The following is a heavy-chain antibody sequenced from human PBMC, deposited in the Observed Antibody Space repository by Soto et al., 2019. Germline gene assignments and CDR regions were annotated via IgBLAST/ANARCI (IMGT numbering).Heavy chain of an antibody. CDR2: VNYSGRP. CDR3: TRGGSPRSSYFWFDS. J-gene: IGHJ5*01. CDR1: GGSFGGYY. D-gene: IGHD6-13*01. Sequence: KTSETLSLTCGISGGSFGGYYWTWIRQPPGKGLEWIGEVNYSGRPNYNPSLQSRVTVSLDMTNNSFSLTLNSVTVADTAFYYCTRGGSPRSSYFWFDSWGQGPLVTVSS. V-gene: IGHV4-34*01.